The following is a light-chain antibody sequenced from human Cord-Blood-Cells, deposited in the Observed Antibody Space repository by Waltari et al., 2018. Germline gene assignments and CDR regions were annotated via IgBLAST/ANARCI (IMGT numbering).Light chain of an antibody. V-gene: IGKV1-39*01. J-gene: IGKJ2*01. CDR2: AAS. Sequence: DIKMTQSPSSLSASVGDRVTINCRASQSISSYLNWYQQKPGKAPKFLIYAASSLQSGVPSRFSGSGSGTDFTLTISSLQPEDFATYYCQQSYSTPPYTFGQGTKLEIK. CDR1: QSISSY. CDR3: QQSYSTPPYT.